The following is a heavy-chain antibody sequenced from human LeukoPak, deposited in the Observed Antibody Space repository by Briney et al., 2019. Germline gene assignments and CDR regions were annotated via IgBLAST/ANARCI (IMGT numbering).Heavy chain of an antibody. CDR3: TRDSGRFRLDY. Sequence: QPGGSLRLSCAASGFTLSTYWMSWVRQAPGKGLEWVANIKQDGSEKYYVDSVKGRLTVSRDNAKNSLYLQMNSLRVEDTAVYYCTRDSGRFRLDYWGQGILVTVSS. CDR1: GFTLSTYW. D-gene: IGHD6-19*01. CDR2: IKQDGSEK. V-gene: IGHV3-7*01. J-gene: IGHJ4*02.